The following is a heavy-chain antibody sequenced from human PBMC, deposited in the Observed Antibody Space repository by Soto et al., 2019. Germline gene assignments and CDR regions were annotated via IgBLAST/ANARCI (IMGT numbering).Heavy chain of an antibody. V-gene: IGHV1-18*01. CDR3: ARDPGADPMEF. Sequence: VASVKVSCKASGYTFTNYGFSWVRQAPGQGLEWMGWVSAYNGNTKYEQKFQDRITMTTDRSTSTAYMEVRSLTSDDTAVYYCARDPGADPMEFWGQGTLVTVSS. CDR2: VSAYNGNT. J-gene: IGHJ4*02. CDR1: GYTFTNYG. D-gene: IGHD3-10*01.